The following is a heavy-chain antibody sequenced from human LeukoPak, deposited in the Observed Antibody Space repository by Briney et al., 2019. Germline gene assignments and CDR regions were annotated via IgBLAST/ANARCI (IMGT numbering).Heavy chain of an antibody. V-gene: IGHV3-53*01. D-gene: IGHD7-27*01. CDR2: IYSGGST. Sequence: GGSLRLSCAASGFTVSSNYMSWVRQAPGKGVEWVSVIYSGGSTYYADSVKGRFTISRDNSKNTLYLQMNSLRAEDTAVYYCARDPKLGYFDYWGQGTLVTVSS. CDR1: GFTVSSNY. CDR3: ARDPKLGYFDY. J-gene: IGHJ4*02.